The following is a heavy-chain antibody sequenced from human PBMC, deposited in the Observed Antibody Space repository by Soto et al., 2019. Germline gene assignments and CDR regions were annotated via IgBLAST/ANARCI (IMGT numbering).Heavy chain of an antibody. D-gene: IGHD1-1*01. CDR2: ISSNGGST. Sequence: EVQLVESGGGLVQPGGSLRLSCAASGFTFSSYAMHWVRQAPGKGLEYVSAISSNGGSTYYANSVKGRFTISRDNSKNTLYLQMGSLRAEDMAVYYCARALERRGYFDTGAREPWSPSPQ. J-gene: IGHJ4*02. CDR3: ARALERRGYFDT. V-gene: IGHV3-64*01. CDR1: GFTFSSYA.